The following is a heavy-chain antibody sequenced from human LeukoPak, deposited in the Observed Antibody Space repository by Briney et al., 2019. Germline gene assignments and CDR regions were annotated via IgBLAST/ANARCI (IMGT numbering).Heavy chain of an antibody. D-gene: IGHD6-19*01. CDR2: INTGSTYI. Sequence: GGSLRLSCATSGFTFSSYSMNWVRQAPGKGLEWVSSINTGSTYINYADSVKGRFTISRDNAKNSLYLQMNSLRDEDTAVYYCARCAGYSSGWFQVGATSDYWGQGTLVTVSS. CDR3: ARCAGYSSGWFQVGATSDY. CDR1: GFTFSSYS. J-gene: IGHJ4*02. V-gene: IGHV3-21*01.